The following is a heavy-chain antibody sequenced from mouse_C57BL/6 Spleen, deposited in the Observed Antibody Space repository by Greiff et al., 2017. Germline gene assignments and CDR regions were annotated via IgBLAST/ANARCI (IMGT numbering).Heavy chain of an antibody. D-gene: IGHD2-4*01. V-gene: IGHV5-4*01. Sequence: EVQWVESGGGLVKPGGSLKLSCAASGFTFSSYAMSWVRQTPEKRLEWVATISDGGSYTYYPDNVKGRFTISRDNAKNNLYLQMSHLKSEDTAMYYCARDHYDYDGWFAYWGQGTLVTVSA. CDR1: GFTFSSYA. CDR2: ISDGGSYT. CDR3: ARDHYDYDGWFAY. J-gene: IGHJ3*01.